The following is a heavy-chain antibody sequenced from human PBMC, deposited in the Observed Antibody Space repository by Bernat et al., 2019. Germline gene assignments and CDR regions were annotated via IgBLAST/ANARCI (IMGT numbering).Heavy chain of an antibody. CDR1: GGTFSSYA. J-gene: IGHJ6*03. D-gene: IGHD6-13*01. CDR3: ARGDSSSYYYYCYYMDV. CDR2: IIPIFGTA. Sequence: QVQLVQSGAEVKKPGSSVKVSCKASGGTFSSYAISWVRQAPGQGLEWMGGIIPIFGTANYAQKFQGRVTITADESTGTAYMELSSLRSEDTAVYYCARGDSSSYYYYCYYMDVWGKGATVTVSS. V-gene: IGHV1-69*01.